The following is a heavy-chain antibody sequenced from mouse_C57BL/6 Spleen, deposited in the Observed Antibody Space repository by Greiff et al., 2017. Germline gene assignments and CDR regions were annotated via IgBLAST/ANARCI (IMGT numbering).Heavy chain of an antibody. D-gene: IGHD1-1*01. CDR3: TFITTVVARAMDY. Sequence: DVKLQESGAELVRPGASVKLSCTASGFNIKDDYMHWVKQRPEQGLEWIGWIDPENGDTEYASKFQGKATITADTSSNTAYLQLSSLTSEDTAVYYCTFITTVVARAMDYWGQETPVTVSS. CDR1: GFNIKDDY. V-gene: IGHV14-4*01. CDR2: IDPENGDT. J-gene: IGHJ4*01.